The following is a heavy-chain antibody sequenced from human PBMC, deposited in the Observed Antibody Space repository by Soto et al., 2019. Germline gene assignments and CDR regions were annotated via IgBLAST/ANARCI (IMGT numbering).Heavy chain of an antibody. D-gene: IGHD5-18*01. CDR1: GYTFSSFG. V-gene: IGHV3-30*18. CDR3: AKDASGYSYGHNGMDG. CDR2: ISYDGINK. Sequence: QVQLVESGGGVVQPGRSLRLSCTASGYTFSSFGMHWVRQAPGKGLDWVAVISYDGINKYYADSVKGRFTISRDNPKKXMHRQMNSLRPEDTAVYYCAKDASGYSYGHNGMDGWGQGTTVIVSS. J-gene: IGHJ6*02.